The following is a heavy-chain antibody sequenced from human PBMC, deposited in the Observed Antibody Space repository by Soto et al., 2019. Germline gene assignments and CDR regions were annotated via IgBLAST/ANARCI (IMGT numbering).Heavy chain of an antibody. CDR3: ERQGFGPLHGLVDV. D-gene: IGHD3-10*01. V-gene: IGHV4-59*08. CDR1: GGSISSYY. Sequence: QVQLQESGPGLVKPSETLSLSCTVSGGSISSYYWSWFRQSPGKRMEWIGYVHHSWGSSYNPSLRSRVAISLDTSKSQFALKVTSVTATDTAVYYCERQGFGPLHGLVDVWGQGTTVTVSS. CDR2: VHHSWGS. J-gene: IGHJ6*02.